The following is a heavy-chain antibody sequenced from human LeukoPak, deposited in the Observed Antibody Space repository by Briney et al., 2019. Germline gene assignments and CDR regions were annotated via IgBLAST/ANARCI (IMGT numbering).Heavy chain of an antibody. CDR3: ARTWIQLYHRFFDY. CDR1: GYSISSGYH. CDR2: IYHSGST. J-gene: IGHJ4*02. D-gene: IGHD5-18*01. V-gene: IGHV4-38-2*02. Sequence: SETLSLTCTVSGYSISSGYHWGWIRQPPGKGLEWIGSIYHSGSTYYNPSLKSRVTISIDTSKNQFSLQLSSVTAADTAVYYCARTWIQLYHRFFDYWGQGTLVTVSS.